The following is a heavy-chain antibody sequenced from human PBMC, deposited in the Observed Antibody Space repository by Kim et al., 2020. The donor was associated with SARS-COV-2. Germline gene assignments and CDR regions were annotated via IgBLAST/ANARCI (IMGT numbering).Heavy chain of an antibody. CDR2: INPNSGGT. CDR3: ARAGEWSIQAHFDY. V-gene: IGHV1-2*02. Sequence: ASVKVSCKASGYTFTGYYMHWVRQAPGQGLEWMGWINPNSGGTNYAQKFQGRVTMTRDTSISTAYMELSRLRSDDTAVYYCARAGEWSIQAHFDYWGQGTLVTVSS. J-gene: IGHJ4*02. D-gene: IGHD3-3*01. CDR1: GYTFTGYY.